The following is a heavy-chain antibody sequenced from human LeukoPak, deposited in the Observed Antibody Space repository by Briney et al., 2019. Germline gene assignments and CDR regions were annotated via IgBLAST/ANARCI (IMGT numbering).Heavy chain of an antibody. V-gene: IGHV4-59*01. CDR2: IYYSGST. J-gene: IGHJ4*02. Sequence: PSETLSLTCTVSGGSISSYYWSWIRLPPGKGLEWIGYIYYSGSTNYNPSLKSRVTISVDTSKNQFSLKLSSVTAADTAVYYCARDGWSGWYDDYWGQGTLVTVSS. CDR3: ARDGWSGWYDDY. CDR1: GGSISSYY. D-gene: IGHD6-19*01.